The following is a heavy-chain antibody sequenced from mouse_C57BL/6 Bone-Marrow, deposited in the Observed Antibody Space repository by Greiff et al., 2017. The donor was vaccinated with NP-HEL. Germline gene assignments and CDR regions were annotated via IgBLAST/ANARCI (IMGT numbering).Heavy chain of an antibody. V-gene: IGHV5-6*01. CDR3: ARHRATVVATDFDV. D-gene: IGHD1-1*01. CDR1: GFTFSSYG. CDR2: ISSGGSYT. J-gene: IGHJ1*03. Sequence: EVMLVESGGDLVKPGGSLKLSCAASGFTFSSYGMSWVRQTPDKRLEWVATISSGGSYTYYPDSVKGRFTISRDNAKNTLYLQMSSLKSEDTAMYYCARHRATVVATDFDVWGTGTTVTVSS.